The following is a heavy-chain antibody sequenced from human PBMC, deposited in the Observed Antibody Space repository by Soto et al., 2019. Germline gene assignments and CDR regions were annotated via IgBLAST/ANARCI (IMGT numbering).Heavy chain of an antibody. J-gene: IGHJ4*02. Sequence: GGSLRLSCAASGFTFSSYGMHWVRQAPGKGLEWVAVIWYDGSNKYYADSVKGRFTISRDNSKNTVYLQMNSLKAEDTAVYYCAGSSSTGPWYFDYWGQGTLVTVSS. CDR2: IWYDGSNK. CDR1: GFTFSSYG. CDR3: AGSSSTGPWYFDY. V-gene: IGHV3-33*01. D-gene: IGHD2-2*01.